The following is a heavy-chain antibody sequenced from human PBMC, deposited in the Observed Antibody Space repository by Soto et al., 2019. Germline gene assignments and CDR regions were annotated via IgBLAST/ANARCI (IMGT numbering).Heavy chain of an antibody. J-gene: IGHJ5*02. CDR3: ATGTNGTTGWYHP. CDR1: GYTFTDFY. V-gene: IGHV1-2*02. CDR2: INPKTGDT. D-gene: IGHD1-1*01. Sequence: QVQLVQSGTEVKKPGASVTVSCKSSGYTFTDFYLHWLRQAPGQGLEWGGWINPKTGDTKSSQKFQGRVTMSRDTSVSTAYIELTSLTSDDTAMYYCATGTNGTTGWYHPWGQGTRVTVSS.